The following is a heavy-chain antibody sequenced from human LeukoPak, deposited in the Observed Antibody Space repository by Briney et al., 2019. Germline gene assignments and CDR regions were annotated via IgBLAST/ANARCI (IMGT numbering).Heavy chain of an antibody. V-gene: IGHV1-2*02. D-gene: IGHD3-10*01. CDR3: AREHLFSGSENYVLHNWFDP. Sequence: ASVKVSCEASGYTFTGYYMQWVRQAPGQGLEWMGWINPNSGGTNYAQKFQGRVTMTRDTSISTAYTELGRLRSDDTAVYYCAREHLFSGSENYVLHNWFDPWGQRTLVTVSS. CDR2: INPNSGGT. CDR1: GYTFTGYY. J-gene: IGHJ5*02.